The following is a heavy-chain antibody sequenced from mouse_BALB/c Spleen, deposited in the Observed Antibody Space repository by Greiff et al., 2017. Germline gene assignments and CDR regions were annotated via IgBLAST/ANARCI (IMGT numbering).Heavy chain of an antibody. Sequence: EVQGVESGGGLVKPGGSLKLSCAASGFTFSSYSMSWVRQSPEKRLEWVAEISSGGSYTYYPDTVTGRFTISRDNAKNTLYLEMSSLRSEDTAMYYCAREAPTTATLYYFDYWGQGTTLTVSS. CDR1: GFTFSSYS. D-gene: IGHD1-2*01. CDR2: ISSGGSYT. V-gene: IGHV5-9-4*01. J-gene: IGHJ2*01. CDR3: AREAPTTATLYYFDY.